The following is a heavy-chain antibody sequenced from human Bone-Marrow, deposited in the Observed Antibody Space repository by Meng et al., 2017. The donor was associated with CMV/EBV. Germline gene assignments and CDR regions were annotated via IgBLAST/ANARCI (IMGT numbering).Heavy chain of an antibody. CDR1: GFTFSSYE. CDR2: IGTSGYTI. D-gene: IGHD2-2*01. Sequence: GGSLRLSCAASGFTFSSYEMNWVRQAPGKGLEWISYIGTSGYTIYYADSVQGRFTMSRDNAKNSVYLQMDSLGVEDTAVYYCARDWQYAHSPGVFDYWGQGVLVNVSS. V-gene: IGHV3-48*03. J-gene: IGHJ4*02. CDR3: ARDWQYAHSPGVFDY.